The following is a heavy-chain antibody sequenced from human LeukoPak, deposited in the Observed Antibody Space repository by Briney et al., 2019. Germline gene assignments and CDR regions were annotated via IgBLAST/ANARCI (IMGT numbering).Heavy chain of an antibody. CDR1: GFTFSSYW. CDR2: IKQDGSEK. D-gene: IGHD1-26*01. J-gene: IGHJ4*02. Sequence: PGGSLRLSCAASGFTFSSYWMSWVRQAPGKGLEWVANIKQDGSEKYYVDFVKGRFTISRDNAKNSLYLQMNSLRAEDTAVYYCARDSYSWEPDFDYWGQGTLVTVSS. CDR3: ARDSYSWEPDFDY. V-gene: IGHV3-7*01.